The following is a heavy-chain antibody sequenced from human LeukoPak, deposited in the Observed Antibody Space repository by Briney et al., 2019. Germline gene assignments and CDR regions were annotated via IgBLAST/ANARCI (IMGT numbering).Heavy chain of an antibody. CDR3: ARDVPYSSSWYYFDY. Sequence: SETLSLTCTVSGGSISGSSYYWGWIRQPPGKGLEWIGSIYYSGSTYYNPSLKSRVTISVDTSKNQFSLKLSSVTAADTAVYYCARDVPYSSSWYYFDYWGQGTLVTVSS. V-gene: IGHV4-39*07. CDR1: GGSISGSSYY. CDR2: IYYSGST. J-gene: IGHJ4*02. D-gene: IGHD6-13*01.